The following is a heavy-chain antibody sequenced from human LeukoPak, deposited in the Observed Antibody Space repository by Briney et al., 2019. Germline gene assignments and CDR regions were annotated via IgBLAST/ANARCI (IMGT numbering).Heavy chain of an antibody. D-gene: IGHD2-15*01. CDR3: ARDVVSGYYYYMDV. V-gene: IGHV4-61*02. J-gene: IGHJ6*03. CDR1: GGSVRTNSYY. Sequence: SSETLSLTCSVSGGSVRTNSYYWSWIRQPAGKGLEWIGRVYSSGSTDFNPSLRSRVTMSVDTSTNQFSLNLSSVTAADTAVCYCARDVVSGYYYYMDVWGKGTTVTVSS. CDR2: VYSSGST.